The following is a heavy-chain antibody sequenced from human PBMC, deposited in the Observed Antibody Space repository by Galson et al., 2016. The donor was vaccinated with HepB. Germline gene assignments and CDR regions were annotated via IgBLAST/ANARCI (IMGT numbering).Heavy chain of an antibody. CDR3: PKFASGTYYLDSFDY. Sequence: LRLSCAASGFTFRSYAMTWVRQAPGKGLEWVSTISGSGGSTYHADSVKGRFTISRDNSKNQVYSQMNRLRAEDTAVYYCPKFASGTYYLDSFDYWGQGTLVTVSS. CDR2: ISGSGGST. CDR1: GFTFRSYA. D-gene: IGHD3-10*01. V-gene: IGHV3-23*01. J-gene: IGHJ4*02.